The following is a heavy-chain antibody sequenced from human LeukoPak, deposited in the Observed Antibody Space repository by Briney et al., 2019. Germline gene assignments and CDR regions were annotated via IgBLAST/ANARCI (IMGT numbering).Heavy chain of an antibody. V-gene: IGHV4-59*01. CDR2: IYSSGTT. CDR3: ARVSGGSVFDY. J-gene: IGHJ4*02. Sequence: PSETLSLTCTVSGGSISNYYWNWIRQPPGKGLEWIGFIYSSGTTNYNPSLKSRLSFSIDTSKNQFSLKLTSMTAADTAVYYCARVSGGSVFDYWGQGTLVTVSS. CDR1: GGSISNYY. D-gene: IGHD1-26*01.